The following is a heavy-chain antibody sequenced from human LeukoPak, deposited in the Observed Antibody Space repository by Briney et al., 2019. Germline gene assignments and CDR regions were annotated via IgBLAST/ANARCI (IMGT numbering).Heavy chain of an antibody. D-gene: IGHD3-10*01. V-gene: IGHV4-59*08. J-gene: IGHJ4*02. CDR2: IFYSGST. CDR1: GGSVSNYY. CDR3: ARVVYSGSWGYFDY. Sequence: SSETLSLTCTVSGGSVSNYYWSWIRQPPGKGLEWIGDIFYSGSTNYNPSLKSRVTILIDTSKNQFSLELSSVTAADSAVYYCARVVYSGSWGYFDYWGQGILVTVSS.